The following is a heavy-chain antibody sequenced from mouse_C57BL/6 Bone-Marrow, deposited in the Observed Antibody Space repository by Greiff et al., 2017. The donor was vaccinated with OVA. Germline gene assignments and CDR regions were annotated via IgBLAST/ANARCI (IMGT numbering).Heavy chain of an antibody. CDR1: GYTFTSYW. J-gene: IGHJ1*03. CDR2: IDPSDGYT. D-gene: IGHD3-3*01. Sequence: QVQLQQPGAELVMPGASVKLSCKASGYTFTSYWMHWVKQRPGQGLEWIGEIDPSDGYTNYNQKFKGKSTLTVDKSSSTAYMQLSSLTSEDSAVYYCARGGDCWYFDVWGTGTTVTVSS. V-gene: IGHV1-69*01. CDR3: ARGGDCWYFDV.